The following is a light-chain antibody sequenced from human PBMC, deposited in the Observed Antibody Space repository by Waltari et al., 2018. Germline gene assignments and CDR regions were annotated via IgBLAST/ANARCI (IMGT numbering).Light chain of an antibody. Sequence: IQVTQSPSSLAASVGETVTITCQASPGVCNNLNCYQLKPGQAPKLLIYRASSLQSGIPSRFLGSGSVTDFTLTISSLQPEDFATDYCQQRYSYPRTFGQGTQVESK. CDR2: RAS. CDR1: PGVCNN. J-gene: IGKJ1*01. V-gene: IGKV1-17*01. CDR3: QQRYSYPRT.